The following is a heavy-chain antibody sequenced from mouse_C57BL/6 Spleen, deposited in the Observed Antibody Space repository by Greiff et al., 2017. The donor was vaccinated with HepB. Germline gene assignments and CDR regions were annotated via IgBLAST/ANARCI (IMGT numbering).Heavy chain of an antibody. V-gene: IGHV5-17*01. CDR3: ARGGYSNYVGYAMDY. CDR2: ISSGSSTI. J-gene: IGHJ4*01. CDR1: GFTFSDYG. D-gene: IGHD2-5*01. Sequence: EVQGVESGGGLVKPGGSLKLSCAASGFTFSDYGMHWVRQAPEKGLEWVAYISSGSSTIYYADTVKGRFTISRDNAKNTLFLQMTSLRSEDTAMYYCARGGYSNYVGYAMDYWGQGTSVTVSS.